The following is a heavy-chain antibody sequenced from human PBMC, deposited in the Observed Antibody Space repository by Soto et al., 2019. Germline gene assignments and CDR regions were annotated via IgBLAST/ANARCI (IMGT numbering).Heavy chain of an antibody. Sequence: QVQLVESGGGVVQPGRSLRLSCAASGFTFSSYGMHWVRQAPGKGLEWVAVIWYDGSNKYYADSVKGRFTISRDNSKNTLYLQMNSLRAEDTAVYYCARVSLVREPAYWGQGTLVTVSS. V-gene: IGHV3-33*01. CDR1: GFTFSSYG. CDR2: IWYDGSNK. J-gene: IGHJ4*02. CDR3: ARVSLVREPAY. D-gene: IGHD6-13*01.